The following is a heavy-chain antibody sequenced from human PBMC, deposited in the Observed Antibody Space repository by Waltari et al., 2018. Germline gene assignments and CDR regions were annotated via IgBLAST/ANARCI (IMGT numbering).Heavy chain of an antibody. CDR1: GGSISSGSYY. D-gene: IGHD2-2*01. V-gene: IGHV4-61*02. Sequence: QVQLQESGPGLVKPSQTLSLTCTVSGGSISSGSYYWSWIRQPAGKGLEWIGRIYTSGSTNYNPSLKSRVTISVDTSKNQFSLKLSSVTAADTAVYYCARAWSYQLLSPWGQGTLVTVSS. J-gene: IGHJ5*02. CDR2: IYTSGST. CDR3: ARAWSYQLLSP.